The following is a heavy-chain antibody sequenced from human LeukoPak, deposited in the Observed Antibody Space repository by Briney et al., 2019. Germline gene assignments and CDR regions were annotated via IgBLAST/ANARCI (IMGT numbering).Heavy chain of an antibody. D-gene: IGHD6-13*01. CDR3: ARGRIRYSSSRNWFDP. CDR2: MNPNSGNT. V-gene: IGHV1-8*01. J-gene: IGHJ5*02. CDR1: GYTFTSYD. Sequence: ASVKVSCTASGYTFTSYDINWVRQATGQGLEWMGWMNPNSGNTGHAQKFQGRVTMTRNTSISTAYMELSSLRSEDTAVYYCARGRIRYSSSRNWFDPWGQGTLVTASS.